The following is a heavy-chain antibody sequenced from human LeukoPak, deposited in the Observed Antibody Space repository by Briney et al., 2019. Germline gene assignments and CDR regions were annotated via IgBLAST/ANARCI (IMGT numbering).Heavy chain of an antibody. D-gene: IGHD3-9*01. CDR3: ARVSTSGYRDWLDP. CDR2: IYPKSGGT. CDR1: GYTFADYY. J-gene: IGHJ5*02. Sequence: ASVKVSCKASGYTFADYYIHWVRQAPGQGLEWMGWIYPKSGGTNSAQKFQGRVTMTRDTSISTAYMELSRLKFDVTAVYYCARVSTSGYRDWLDPWSQGTLVTVSS. V-gene: IGHV1-2*02.